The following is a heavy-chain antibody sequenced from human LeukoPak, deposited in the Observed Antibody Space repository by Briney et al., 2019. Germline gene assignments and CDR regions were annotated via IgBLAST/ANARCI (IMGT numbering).Heavy chain of an antibody. Sequence: SETLSLTCTVSGDSISTSNSYWGWIRQPPGKGLEWIGSIYYSGTTHYNPSLESRVTISVDTSKNQFSLKLASVTAADTAIYYCAKGAGGFSYYNWFGPWGQGTLVTVSS. J-gene: IGHJ5*02. D-gene: IGHD5-18*01. V-gene: IGHV4-39*07. CDR3: AKGAGGFSYYNWFGP. CDR1: GDSISTSNSY. CDR2: IYYSGTT.